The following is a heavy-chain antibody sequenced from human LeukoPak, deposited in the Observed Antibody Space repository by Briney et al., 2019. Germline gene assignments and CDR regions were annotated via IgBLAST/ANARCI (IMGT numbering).Heavy chain of an antibody. J-gene: IGHJ3*02. V-gene: IGHV3-20*04. Sequence: PGGSLRLSCAASGFTFDDYGMSWARQAPGKGLEWVSGINWNGGSTGYADSVKGRFTISRDNAKNSLYLQMNSLRAEDTALYYCARVFPTYYDYVWGSYRYGDAFDIWGQGTMVTVSS. CDR1: GFTFDDYG. D-gene: IGHD3-16*02. CDR3: ARVFPTYYDYVWGSYRYGDAFDI. CDR2: INWNGGST.